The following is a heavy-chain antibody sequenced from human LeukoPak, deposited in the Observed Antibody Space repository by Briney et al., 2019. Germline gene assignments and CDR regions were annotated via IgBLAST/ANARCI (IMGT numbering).Heavy chain of an antibody. D-gene: IGHD3-22*01. CDR2: ITISGNNI. J-gene: IGHJ4*02. V-gene: IGHV3-23*01. CDR3: AKIDPHYSDHSGRRGPIDY. CDR1: GFTFSNYA. Sequence: GGSLRLSCAASGFTFSNYAMSWVRQAPGKGLEWVSTITISGNNIYFADSVKGRLSISRDDSKSTLYLQLNSLRAEDTALYYCAKIDPHYSDHSGRRGPIDYWGQGSLVTVSS.